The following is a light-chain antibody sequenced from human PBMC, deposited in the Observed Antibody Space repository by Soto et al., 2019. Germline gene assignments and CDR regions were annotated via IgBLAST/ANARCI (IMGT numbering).Light chain of an antibody. Sequence: EIVLTQSPATLSLSPGDRATLSCRASQSVSSFLAWYQHKPGQAPRLLIYDASNRAAGIPARFSGSGSGTDFTLTISSLEPDDFAVYYCQQRSNWPPLTFGGGTKVEIK. J-gene: IGKJ4*01. CDR3: QQRSNWPPLT. CDR1: QSVSSF. CDR2: DAS. V-gene: IGKV3-11*01.